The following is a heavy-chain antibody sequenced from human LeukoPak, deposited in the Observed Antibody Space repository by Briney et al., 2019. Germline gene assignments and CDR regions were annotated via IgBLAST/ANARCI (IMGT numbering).Heavy chain of an antibody. V-gene: IGHV3-74*01. D-gene: IGHD3-3*01. J-gene: IGHJ4*02. CDR1: GFTFGSYW. Sequence: GGSLRLSCAASGFTFGSYWMHWVRQAPGKGLVWVSRINSDGSSTSYADSVKGRFTISRDNAKNTLYLQMNSLRAEDTAVYYCARDLGGSGYESYFDYWGQGTLVTVSS. CDR3: ARDLGGSGYESYFDY. CDR2: INSDGSST.